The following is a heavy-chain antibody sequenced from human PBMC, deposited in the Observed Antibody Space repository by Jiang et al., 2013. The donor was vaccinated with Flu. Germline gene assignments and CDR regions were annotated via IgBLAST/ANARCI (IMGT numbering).Heavy chain of an antibody. J-gene: IGHJ4*02. V-gene: IGHV3-74*01. CDR3: ARDFYWGIDY. Sequence: NTDYADSVKGRFTISRDNAKNTVYLQMNSLRAEDTAVYYCARDFYWGIDYWGQGTLVTVSS. CDR2: NT. D-gene: IGHD7-27*01.